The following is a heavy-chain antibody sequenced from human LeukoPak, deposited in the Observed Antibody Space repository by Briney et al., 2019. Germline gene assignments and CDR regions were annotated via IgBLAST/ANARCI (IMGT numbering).Heavy chain of an antibody. CDR2: ISWNSGSI. Sequence: GRSLRLSCAASGFTFDDYAMHWVRQAPGKGLEWVSGISWNSGSIGYADSVKGRFTISRDNAKNSLYLQMNSLRAEDTALYYCAKDMPAGYYYGMDVWGQGTTVTVSS. CDR3: AKDMPAGYYYGMDV. V-gene: IGHV3-9*01. D-gene: IGHD6-19*01. CDR1: GFTFDDYA. J-gene: IGHJ6*02.